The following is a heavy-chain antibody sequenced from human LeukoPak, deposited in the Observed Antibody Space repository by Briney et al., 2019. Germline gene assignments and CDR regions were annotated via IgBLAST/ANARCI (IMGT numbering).Heavy chain of an antibody. D-gene: IGHD5-18*01. V-gene: IGHV4-39*07. CDR2: IYYSGST. J-gene: IGHJ4*02. CDR1: GGSISSSSYY. Sequence: SETLSLTCTVSGGSISSSSYYWGWIRQPPGKGLEWIGSIYYSGSTYYNPSLKSRVTISVDTSKNQFSLKLSSVTAADTAVYYCARLVQRFYPTWIQPRAHFDYWGQGTLVSVSS. CDR3: ARLVQRFYPTWIQPRAHFDY.